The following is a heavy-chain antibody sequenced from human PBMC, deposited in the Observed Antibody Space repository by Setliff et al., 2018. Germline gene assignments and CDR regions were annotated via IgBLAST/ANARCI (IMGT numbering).Heavy chain of an antibody. CDR1: GFTFSSYW. Sequence: PGGSLRLSCAASGFTFSSYWMAWVRQAPGKGLEWVANINQDGSQKYYVDSVKGRFTISRDNAKNSLYLQVNSLRVEDTALYYCARSDGSGAFDYWGQGTLVTVSS. CDR3: ARSDGSGAFDY. D-gene: IGHD3-10*01. V-gene: IGHV3-7*03. J-gene: IGHJ4*02. CDR2: INQDGSQK.